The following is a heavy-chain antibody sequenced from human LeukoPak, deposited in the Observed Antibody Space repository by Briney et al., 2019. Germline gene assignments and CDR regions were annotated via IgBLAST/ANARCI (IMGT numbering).Heavy chain of an antibody. Sequence: ASVKVSCKASGYTFTSYYMHWVRQAPGQGLEWMGWINPNSGGTNYAQKFQGRVTMTRDTSISTAYMELSRLRSDDTAVYYCAREFIVPAAAYDYWGQGTLVTVSS. CDR3: AREFIVPAAAYDY. V-gene: IGHV1-2*02. J-gene: IGHJ4*02. CDR1: GYTFTSYY. D-gene: IGHD2-2*01. CDR2: INPNSGGT.